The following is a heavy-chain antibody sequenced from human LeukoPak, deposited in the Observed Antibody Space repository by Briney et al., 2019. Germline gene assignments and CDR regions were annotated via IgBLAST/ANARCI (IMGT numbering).Heavy chain of an antibody. CDR1: GYTFTGYY. V-gene: IGHV1-2*02. Sequence: SSVKVSCKASGYTFTGYYMHWVRRAPGQGLEWMGWINPNSGGTNYAQKFQGRVTMTRDTSISTAYMELSRLRSDDTGVYYCAREWKTAMVIYYFFYWGQGTLVTVSS. J-gene: IGHJ4*02. CDR2: INPNSGGT. CDR3: AREWKTAMVIYYFFY. D-gene: IGHD5-18*01.